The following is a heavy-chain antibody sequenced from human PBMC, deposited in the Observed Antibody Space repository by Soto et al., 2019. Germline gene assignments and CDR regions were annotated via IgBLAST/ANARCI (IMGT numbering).Heavy chain of an antibody. V-gene: IGHV5-10-1*01. Sequence: GESLKICCKGSGYSFTSYWISWVRQMPGKGLEWMGRIDPSDSYTNYSPSFQGHVTISADKSISTAYLQWSSLKASDTAMYYCARQPYYYDSSGYYLGLSGMDVWGQGTTDTVSS. CDR2: IDPSDSYT. D-gene: IGHD3-22*01. CDR3: ARQPYYYDSSGYYLGLSGMDV. CDR1: GYSFTSYW. J-gene: IGHJ6*02.